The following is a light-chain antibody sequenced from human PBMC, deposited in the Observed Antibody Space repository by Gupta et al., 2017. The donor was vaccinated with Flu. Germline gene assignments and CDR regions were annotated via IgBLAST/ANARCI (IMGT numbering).Light chain of an antibody. CDR2: GSS. Sequence: EIVFTHSPDLLSLSPGARATLSCSASQTFSSNYVAWYQQKPGQAPRPLICGSSNRPTGIPDRFSGSGSGTDFTITISRMEPEDFAVYYCYQYGGSLPTFVGETKVESK. J-gene: IGKJ4*01. CDR1: QTFSSNY. V-gene: IGKV3-20*01. CDR3: YQYGGSLPT.